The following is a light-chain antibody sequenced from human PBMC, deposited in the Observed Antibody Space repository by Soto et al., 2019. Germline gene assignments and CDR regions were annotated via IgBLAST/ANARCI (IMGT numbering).Light chain of an antibody. CDR3: QSYDSSLSGYV. CDR1: RSNIGARYE. V-gene: IGLV1-40*01. Sequence: QLVLTQPPSVSGAPGQRVTISCTGSRSNIGARYEVHWYQQLPGTAPKLLIYGNYNRPSGVPDRFSGSKSGTSASLAITGLQAEDEADYSCQSYDSSLSGYVFGTGTKLTVL. CDR2: GNY. J-gene: IGLJ1*01.